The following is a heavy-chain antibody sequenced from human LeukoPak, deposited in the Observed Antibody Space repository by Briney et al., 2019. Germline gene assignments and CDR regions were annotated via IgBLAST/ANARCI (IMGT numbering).Heavy chain of an antibody. V-gene: IGHV1-2*02. CDR2: VNPKTGGT. J-gene: IGHJ3*01. D-gene: IGHD3-3*01. Sequence: ASVKVCCKAFGYSFTGYHLHWVRQAPRQGLEWMGWVNPKTGGTNYARKFQGRVTMTRDTSINTVNMELSRLTSDDTAVYYCAREFSSKLEWLAYVTGDDAFDVWGQGTIITVS. CDR3: AREFSSKLEWLAYVTGDDAFDV. CDR1: GYSFTGYH.